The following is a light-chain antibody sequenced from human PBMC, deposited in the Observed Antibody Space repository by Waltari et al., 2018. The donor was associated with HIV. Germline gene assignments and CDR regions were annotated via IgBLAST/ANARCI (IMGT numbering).Light chain of an antibody. Sequence: QSALTQPAPVSGSPGQSITISCTGTSSDVGGYNHVSWYQQHPGKAPKLMIFEVSNRPSGVSNRFSGSKSVNTASLTISGLQAEDEADYYCSSYTTRSTPDPNWVFGGGTKLTVL. V-gene: IGLV2-14*01. J-gene: IGLJ3*02. CDR3: SSYTTRSTPDPNWV. CDR2: EVS. CDR1: SSDVGGYNH.